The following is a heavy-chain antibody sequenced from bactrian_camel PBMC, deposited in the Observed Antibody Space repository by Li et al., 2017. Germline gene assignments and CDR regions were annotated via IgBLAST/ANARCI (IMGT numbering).Heavy chain of an antibody. CDR1: RFTFSNYA. CDR2: ISNGGGAT. J-gene: IGHJ4*01. Sequence: QLVESGGGSVQAGGSLRLSCAASRFTFSNYAMSWVRQAPGKGLGWVSRISNGGGATYYADSVKGRFTISRDNAKNTVYLRMNSLNFEDTAMYFCAADRVQTEYCSYNPKHWGQGTQVTVS. V-gene: IGHV3S40*01. D-gene: IGHD1*01. CDR3: AADRVQTEYCSYNPKH.